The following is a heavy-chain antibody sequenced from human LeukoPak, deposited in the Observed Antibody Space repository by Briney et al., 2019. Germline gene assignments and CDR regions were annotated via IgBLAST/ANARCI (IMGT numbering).Heavy chain of an antibody. Sequence: ASVKVSCKASGYTFTGYYMHWVRQAPGQGLEWMGWINPNSGGTNYAQKFQGRVTMTRDTSISTAYMELSRLRSDDTAVYYCAREVVTGEQQSFDYWGQGTLVTVSS. J-gene: IGHJ4*02. D-gene: IGHD6-13*01. CDR1: GYTFTGYY. CDR3: AREVVTGEQQSFDY. V-gene: IGHV1-2*02. CDR2: INPNSGGT.